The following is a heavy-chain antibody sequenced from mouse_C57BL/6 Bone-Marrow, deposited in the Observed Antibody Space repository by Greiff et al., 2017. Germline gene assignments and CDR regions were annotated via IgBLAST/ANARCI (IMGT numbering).Heavy chain of an antibody. V-gene: IGHV14-4*01. J-gene: IGHJ2*01. CDR3: TTIYYYGSSPLDY. CDR1: GFNIKDDY. D-gene: IGHD1-1*01. CDR2: IDPENGDT. Sequence: DVKLQESGAELVRPGASVKLSCTASGFNIKDDYMHWVKQRPEQGLEWIGWIDPENGDTEYASKFQGKATITADTSSNTAYLQLSSLTSEDTAVYYCTTIYYYGSSPLDYWGQGTTLAVSS.